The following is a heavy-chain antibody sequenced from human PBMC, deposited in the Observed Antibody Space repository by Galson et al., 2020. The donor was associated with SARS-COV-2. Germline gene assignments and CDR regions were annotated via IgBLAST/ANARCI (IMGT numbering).Heavy chain of an antibody. CDR1: GFTFSRYE. Sequence: GSLRLSCAASGFTFSRYEMNWVRQAPGKGLEWVSYISSSGTTMYYADSVKGRFTISRDNAKNSLYLQMNSLRAEDTALYYCARDPSSSWYNWFDPWGQGTLVTVSS. CDR2: ISSSGTTM. D-gene: IGHD6-13*01. V-gene: IGHV3-48*03. CDR3: ARDPSSSWYNWFDP. J-gene: IGHJ5*02.